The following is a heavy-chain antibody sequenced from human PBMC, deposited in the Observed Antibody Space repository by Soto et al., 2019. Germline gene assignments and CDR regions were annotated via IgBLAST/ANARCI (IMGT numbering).Heavy chain of an antibody. CDR3: AREVEDLGAVVFDY. V-gene: IGHV3-33*01. Sequence: GGSLRLSCAASGFTFSSYGMHWVRQAPGKGLEWVAVIWYDGSNKYYADSVKGRFTISRDNSKNTLYLQMNSLRAEDTAVYYCAREVEDLGAVVFDYWGQGTLVTVSS. D-gene: IGHD2-21*01. CDR1: GFTFSSYG. J-gene: IGHJ4*02. CDR2: IWYDGSNK.